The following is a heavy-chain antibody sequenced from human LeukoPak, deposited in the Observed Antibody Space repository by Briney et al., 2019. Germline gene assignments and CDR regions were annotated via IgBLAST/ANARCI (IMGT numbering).Heavy chain of an antibody. J-gene: IGHJ5*02. CDR1: GYTFTGYY. CDR2: INPNSGGT. V-gene: IGHV1-2*02. CDR3: ARVPGIAGRFDP. D-gene: IGHD6-13*01. Sequence: ASVNVSCKASGYTFTGYYMHWVRQAPGQGLEWMGWINPNSGGTNYAQKFQGRVTMTRDTSISTAYMELSRLRSDDTAVYYCARVPGIAGRFDPWGQGTLVTVSS.